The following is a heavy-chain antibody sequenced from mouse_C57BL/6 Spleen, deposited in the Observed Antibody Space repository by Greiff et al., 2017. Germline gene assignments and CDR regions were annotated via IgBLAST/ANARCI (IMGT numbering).Heavy chain of an antibody. CDR2: LNPNNGGT. V-gene: IGHV1-22*01. CDR3: ARGGSLYYAMDY. CDR1: GYTFTDYT. Sequence: VQLQQSGPELVKPGASVKMSCKASGYTFTDYTMHWVKQSHGTSLEWIGSLNPNNGGTSYNQKFKGKATLTVNTSSSTAYMELRSLTSEDSAVYYCARGGSLYYAMDYWGQGTSVTVSS. J-gene: IGHJ4*01.